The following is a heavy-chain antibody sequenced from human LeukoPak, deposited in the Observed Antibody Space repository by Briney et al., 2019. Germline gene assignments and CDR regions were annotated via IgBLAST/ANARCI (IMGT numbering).Heavy chain of an antibody. CDR2: IYHSGST. CDR1: GGSISSSNW. V-gene: IGHV4-4*02. Sequence: PSGTLSLTCAVSGGSISSSNWWSWVRQPPGKGLEWIGEIYHSGSTNYNPSLKSRVTISVDTSKNQFSLKLSSVTAADTAVYYCARDLGSSSSVYYYYYYMDVWGKGTTVTVSS. J-gene: IGHJ6*03. D-gene: IGHD6-6*01. CDR3: ARDLGSSSSVYYYYYYMDV.